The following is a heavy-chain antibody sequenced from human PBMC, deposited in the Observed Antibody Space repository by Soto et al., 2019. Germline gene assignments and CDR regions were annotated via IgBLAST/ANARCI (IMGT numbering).Heavy chain of an antibody. V-gene: IGHV1-8*01. CDR3: VRGLRRGYSVY. CDR2: MNPNTGVA. D-gene: IGHD2-2*03. J-gene: IGHJ4*02. CDR1: GYTFTGYD. Sequence: QVQLVQSGAEVKKPGASVKVSCKASGYTFTGYDVNWVRQATGQGLEWVGWMNPNTGVAGFAQKFQGRVTLTGNTSVTTAYMELSSLRSEDTAVYYCVRGLRRGYSVYWGQGTLVTVSS.